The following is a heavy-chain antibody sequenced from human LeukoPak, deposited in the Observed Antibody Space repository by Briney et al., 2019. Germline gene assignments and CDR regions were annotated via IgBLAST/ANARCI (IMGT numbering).Heavy chain of an antibody. Sequence: SVKVSCKASGGTFSSYAISWVRQAPGQGLEWMGRIIPILGIANYAQKFQGRVTITADKSTSTAYMELSSLRSEDTAVYYCASGRDGYNLLGVGLDYWGQGTLVTVSS. CDR3: ASGRDGYNLLGVGLDY. V-gene: IGHV1-69*04. J-gene: IGHJ4*02. CDR2: IIPILGIA. D-gene: IGHD5-24*01. CDR1: GGTFSSYA.